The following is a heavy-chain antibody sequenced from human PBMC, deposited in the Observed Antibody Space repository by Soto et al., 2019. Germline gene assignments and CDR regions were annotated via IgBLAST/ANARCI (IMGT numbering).Heavy chain of an antibody. Sequence: QVQLQESGPGLVKPSQTLSLTCTVSGGSINSGNYYWSWIRQHPGKGLEWIGYIHYSGSIYYNPSLKSRLTISVDSSRNQFSLSLSSVTAADTAVYYCARGITVFGVVYFDYWGQGALVTGSA. CDR3: ARGITVFGVVYFDY. V-gene: IGHV4-31*03. CDR2: IHYSGSI. J-gene: IGHJ4*02. CDR1: GGSINSGNYY. D-gene: IGHD3-3*01.